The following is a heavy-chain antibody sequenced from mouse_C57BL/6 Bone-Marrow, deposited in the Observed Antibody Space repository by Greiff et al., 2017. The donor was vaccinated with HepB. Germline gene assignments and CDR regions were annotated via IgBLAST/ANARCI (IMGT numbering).Heavy chain of an antibody. Sequence: EVKLVESGEGLVKPGGSLKLSCAASGFTFSSYAMSWVRQTPEKRLEWVAYISSGGDYIYYADTVKGRFTISRDNARNTLYLQMSSLKSEDTAMYYCTRGDYDKKFAYWGQGTLVTVSA. D-gene: IGHD2-4*01. CDR1: GFTFSSYA. J-gene: IGHJ3*01. V-gene: IGHV5-9-1*02. CDR3: TRGDYDKKFAY. CDR2: ISSGGDYI.